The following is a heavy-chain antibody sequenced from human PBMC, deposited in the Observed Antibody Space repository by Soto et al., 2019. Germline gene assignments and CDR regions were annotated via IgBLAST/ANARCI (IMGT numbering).Heavy chain of an antibody. V-gene: IGHV3-30-3*01. CDR3: ARSLHDFWSGYIDA. CDR2: SSYDGTKN. J-gene: IGHJ5*02. Sequence: VQLVESGGGAVQPERSLRLSCAGSGFAFNSYAMHWVRQAPGKGLEWVSVSSYDGTKNHYADSVKGRFTISRDNSKKTMFLQMNNLTTEDTAVYYCARSLHDFWSGYIDAWGQGTLVSVSS. D-gene: IGHD3-3*01. CDR1: GFAFNSYA.